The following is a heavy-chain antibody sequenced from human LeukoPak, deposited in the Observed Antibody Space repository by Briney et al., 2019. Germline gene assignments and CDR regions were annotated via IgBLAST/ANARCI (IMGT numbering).Heavy chain of an antibody. CDR2: ISGSGGST. CDR3: AKEWGIGGGGRLFDY. Sequence: PGGSLRLSCAVSGITLSNYGMSWVRQAPGKGLEWVSAISGSGGSTFYANSVKGRFTISRDNSKNTLYLQMNSLRAEDTAVYYCAKEWGIGGGGRLFDYWGQGTLVTVSS. V-gene: IGHV3-23*01. J-gene: IGHJ4*02. CDR1: GITLSNYG. D-gene: IGHD2-15*01.